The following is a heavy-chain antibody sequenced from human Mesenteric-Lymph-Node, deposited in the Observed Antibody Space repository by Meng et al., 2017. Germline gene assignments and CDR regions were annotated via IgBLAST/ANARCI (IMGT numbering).Heavy chain of an antibody. V-gene: IGHV3-33*01. D-gene: IGHD1-26*01. CDR1: GFAFSSYG. Sequence: GGSLRPSCAASGFAFSSYGMHWVRQAPGKGLEWVAVIWYDGSNKYYADSVKGRFTISRDNSKNTLYLQMNSLRAEDTAVYYCARDVVGATPRNYFDYWGQGTLVTVSS. J-gene: IGHJ4*02. CDR3: ARDVVGATPRNYFDY. CDR2: IWYDGSNK.